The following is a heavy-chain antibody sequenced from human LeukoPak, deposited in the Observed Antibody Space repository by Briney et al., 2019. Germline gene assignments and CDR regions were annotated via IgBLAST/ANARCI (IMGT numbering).Heavy chain of an antibody. CDR2: IYPGDSDT. CDR1: GCSFTTYW. Sequence: GESLKISCKGSGCSFTTYWIGWVRQMPGKGLEWMGIIYPGDSDTKYNPSFQGQVTISADKSISTAYLQWSSLKASDTAIYYCTRLKEGLREIFDYWGQGTLVTVSS. CDR3: TRLKEGLREIFDY. J-gene: IGHJ4*02. V-gene: IGHV5-51*01.